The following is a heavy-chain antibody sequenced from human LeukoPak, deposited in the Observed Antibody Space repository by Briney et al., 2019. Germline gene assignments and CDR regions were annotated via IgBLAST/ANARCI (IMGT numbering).Heavy chain of an antibody. D-gene: IGHD2-2*01. V-gene: IGHV3-7*01. CDR2: IKQDGSEK. CDR1: GFTLSSYW. CDR3: ARDGGPAATFDY. J-gene: IGHJ4*02. Sequence: PGGSLRLSCAASGFTLSSYWMSWVRQAPGKGPEWVANIKQDGSEKYYVDSVKGRFTISRDNAKNSLYLQMNSLRAEDTAVYYCARDGGPAATFDYWGQGTLVTVSS.